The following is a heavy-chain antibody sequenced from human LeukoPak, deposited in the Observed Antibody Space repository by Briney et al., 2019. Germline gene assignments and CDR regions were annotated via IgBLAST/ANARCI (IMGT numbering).Heavy chain of an antibody. CDR1: GFTFSDYF. V-gene: IGHV3-11*04. J-gene: IGHJ4*02. CDR2: INSGSGYTK. Sequence: GGSLRLSCAASGFTFSDYFISWIRQTPGKGLEWISYINSGSGYTKYYADSVKGRFTISRDNARNSVYLQMNSLRAEDTAVYYCAREIIEVPGSFDYWGQGILVTVSP. D-gene: IGHD6-19*01. CDR3: AREIIEVPGSFDY.